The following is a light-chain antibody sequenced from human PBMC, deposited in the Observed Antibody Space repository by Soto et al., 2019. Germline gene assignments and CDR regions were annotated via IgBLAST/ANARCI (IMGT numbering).Light chain of an antibody. J-gene: IGKJ4*01. Sequence: EIVLTQSPGALSVAPGETLSLSCRASEAINNNFVAWYQQRPGQVPGLLMYGASIRVSGVPDRISGRRSGTGFILNIARVEPEDSAVYFCQQYHLSPLTFGGGTQV. V-gene: IGKV3-20*01. CDR2: GAS. CDR3: QQYHLSPLT. CDR1: EAINNNF.